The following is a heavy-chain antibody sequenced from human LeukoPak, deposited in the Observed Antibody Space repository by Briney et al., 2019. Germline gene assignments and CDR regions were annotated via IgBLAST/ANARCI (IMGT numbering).Heavy chain of an antibody. J-gene: IGHJ4*02. CDR3: ARGARVGLKEFNY. D-gene: IGHD1-26*01. Sequence: ASVKVSCKASGGTFSSYAISWVRQAPGQGLEWMGGIIPIFGTANYAQKFQGRVTITTDESTSTAYMELSSLRSGDTGVYYCARGARVGLKEFNYWGQGTLVTVSS. CDR2: IIPIFGTA. V-gene: IGHV1-69*05. CDR1: GGTFSSYA.